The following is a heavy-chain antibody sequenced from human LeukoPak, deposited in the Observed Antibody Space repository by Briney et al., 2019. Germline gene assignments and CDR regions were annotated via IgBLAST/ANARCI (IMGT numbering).Heavy chain of an antibody. D-gene: IGHD3-3*01. V-gene: IGHV3-20*04. CDR3: AREGEKTYYDFWTTYYIGY. CDR1: GFTFGDYG. CDR2: INWNGGKT. Sequence: PGGSLRLSXAASGFTFGDYGMTWVRQAPGKGLEWVASINWNGGKTGYADSVKGRFTISRDNAKNSLYLQLNSLRAEDTALYYCAREGEKTYYDFWTTYYIGYWGQGTLVTVSS. J-gene: IGHJ4*02.